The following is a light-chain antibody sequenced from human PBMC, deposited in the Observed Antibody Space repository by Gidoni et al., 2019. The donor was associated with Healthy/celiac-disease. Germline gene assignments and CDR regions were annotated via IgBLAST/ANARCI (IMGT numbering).Light chain of an antibody. CDR3: QSYDSSNPVV. CDR1: SGSIASNY. J-gene: IGLJ2*01. V-gene: IGLV6-57*03. CDR2: EDN. Sequence: SVSESPGKTVTISCTRSSGSIASNYVQWYQQRPGSAPTTVIYEDNQRPSGVPDRFSGSIDSSSNSASLTISGLKTEDEADYYCQSYDSSNPVVFGGGTKLTVL.